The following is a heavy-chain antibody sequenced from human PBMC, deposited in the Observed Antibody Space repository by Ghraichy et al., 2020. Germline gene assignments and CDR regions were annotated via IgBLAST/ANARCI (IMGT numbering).Heavy chain of an antibody. CDR2: IYYSGST. V-gene: IGHV4-59*08. Sequence: SETLSLTCTVSGGSISSYYWSWIRQPPGKGLEWIGYIYYSGSTNYNPSLKSRVTISVDTSKNQFSLKLSSVTAADTAVYYCACSTAPYYYGMDVWGQGTTVTVSS. D-gene: IGHD6-6*01. CDR1: GGSISSYY. CDR3: ACSTAPYYYGMDV. J-gene: IGHJ6*02.